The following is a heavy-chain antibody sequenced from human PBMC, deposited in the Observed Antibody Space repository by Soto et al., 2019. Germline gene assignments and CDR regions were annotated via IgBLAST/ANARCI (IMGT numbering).Heavy chain of an antibody. V-gene: IGHV4-4*02. CDR3: ARHSGSYFRDY. CDR1: GDSISSSNW. Sequence: QVQLQESGPGLVKPSGTLSLTCAVSGDSISSSNWWSWVRQPPGKGLEWIGEIYHSGSTNYNPSLKSRVNISVDKSKNQFSLNLHSVTAADTAVYSCARHSGSYFRDYWGQGTLVTVSS. CDR2: IYHSGST. J-gene: IGHJ4*02. D-gene: IGHD1-26*01.